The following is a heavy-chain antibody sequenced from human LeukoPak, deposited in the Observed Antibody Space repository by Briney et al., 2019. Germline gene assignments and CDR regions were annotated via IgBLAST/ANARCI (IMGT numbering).Heavy chain of an antibody. J-gene: IGHJ4*02. Sequence: ASVKVSCKASGYTFTSYYMHWVRQAPGQGLEWMGIINPSGGSTSYAQKFQGRVTMTRDMSTSTVYMELSSLRSEDTAVYYCARVRGDGYNLGYFDYWGQGTLVTVSS. D-gene: IGHD5-24*01. V-gene: IGHV1-46*01. CDR3: ARVRGDGYNLGYFDY. CDR1: GYTFTSYY. CDR2: INPSGGST.